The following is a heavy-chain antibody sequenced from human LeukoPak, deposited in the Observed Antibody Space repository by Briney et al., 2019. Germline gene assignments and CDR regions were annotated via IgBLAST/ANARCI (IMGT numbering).Heavy chain of an antibody. Sequence: GASLRLSCAASGFTFSNFWIYWVRHAPGKGLVWVSRINGDGSETIHADSVKGRFTISRDNAKNTLYLQMNSLRTEDTAVYYCARVRRGDDFNPFDYWGQGTLVTVSS. V-gene: IGHV3-74*01. D-gene: IGHD3-16*01. CDR1: GFTFSNFW. CDR2: INGDGSET. CDR3: ARVRRGDDFNPFDY. J-gene: IGHJ4*02.